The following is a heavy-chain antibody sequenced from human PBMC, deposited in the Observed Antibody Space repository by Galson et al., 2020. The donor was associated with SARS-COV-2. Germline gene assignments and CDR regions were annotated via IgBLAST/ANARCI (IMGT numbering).Heavy chain of an antibody. CDR2: IYYSGST. V-gene: IGHV4-31*03. D-gene: IGHD3-3*01. CDR1: GGSIISGGYY. J-gene: IGHJ6*03. Sequence: SETLSLTCTVSGGSIISGGYYWSWIRQHPGNGLEWIGYIYYSGSTYYNPSLQSRVTLSVDTSKNQFSLKLSSVTAADTAVYYCARVCGPRITIFGVVDYYYYMDVWGKGTTVTVSS. CDR3: ARVCGPRITIFGVVDYYYYMDV.